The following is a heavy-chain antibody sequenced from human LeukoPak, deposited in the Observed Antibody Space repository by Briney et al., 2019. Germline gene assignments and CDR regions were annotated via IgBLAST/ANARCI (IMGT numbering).Heavy chain of an antibody. CDR3: ARDRGNSIVGSDFDS. J-gene: IGHJ4*02. CDR1: GFTFSSYW. D-gene: IGHD1-26*01. V-gene: IGHV3-48*01. Sequence: PGGSLRLSCSASGFTFSSYWMHWVRQAPGKGLEWVSFIGIWGSTIYYADSVKGRFTISRDNAKNSVYLQMNSLRAEDTAVYYCARDRGNSIVGSDFDSWGQGTLVTVSS. CDR2: IGIWGSTI.